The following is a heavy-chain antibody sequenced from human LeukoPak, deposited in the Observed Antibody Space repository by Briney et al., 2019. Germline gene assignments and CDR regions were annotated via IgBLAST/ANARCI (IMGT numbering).Heavy chain of an antibody. D-gene: IGHD2-2*02. V-gene: IGHV1-46*01. Sequence: ASVKVSCKASGYTFTSYYIHWVRQAPEQGLEWMGIINPSGGSTSYAQKLQGRVTITTDESTSTAYMELSSLRSEDTAVYYCARDCSSTSCYTGGFDPWGQGTLVTVSS. CDR2: INPSGGST. J-gene: IGHJ5*02. CDR3: ARDCSSTSCYTGGFDP. CDR1: GYTFTSYY.